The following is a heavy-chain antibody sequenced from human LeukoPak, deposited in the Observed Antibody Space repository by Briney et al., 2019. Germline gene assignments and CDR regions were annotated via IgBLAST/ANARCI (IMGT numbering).Heavy chain of an antibody. CDR2: INHSGST. CDR3: ARIGATPDY. CDR1: GGSFSGYY. J-gene: IGHJ4*02. V-gene: IGHV4-34*01. Sequence: NPSETLSLTCAVYGGSFSGYYWSWIRQPPGKGLEWIGEINHSGSTNYNPSLMSRVTISVDTSKNQFSLKLSSVTAADTAVYYCARIGATPDYWGQGTLVTVSS.